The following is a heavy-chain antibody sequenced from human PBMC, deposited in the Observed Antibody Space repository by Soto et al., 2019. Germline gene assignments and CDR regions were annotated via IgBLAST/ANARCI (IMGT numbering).Heavy chain of an antibody. CDR1: GGSISSYY. CDR3: ARGHSSGWIDAFDI. V-gene: IGHV4-59*01. J-gene: IGHJ3*02. Sequence: QVQLQESGPGLVKPSETLSLTCTVSGGSISSYYWSWIRQPPGKGLECIGYIYYSGSTNYNPSLKIRVTISVDTSKNQFSLKLSSVTAADTAVYYCARGHSSGWIDAFDIWGQGTMVTVSS. D-gene: IGHD6-19*01. CDR2: IYYSGST.